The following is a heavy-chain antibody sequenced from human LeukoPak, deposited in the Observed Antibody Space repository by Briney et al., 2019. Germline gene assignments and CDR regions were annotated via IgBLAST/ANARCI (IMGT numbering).Heavy chain of an antibody. CDR3: AREAIYGDYD. D-gene: IGHD4-17*01. Sequence: SETLSLTCAVYGGSFSGYYWSWIRQPPGKGLEWIGEINHSGSTNYSPSLKSRVTISVDTSKNQFSLKLSSVTAADTAVYYCAREAIYGDYDWGQGTLVTVSS. V-gene: IGHV4-34*01. J-gene: IGHJ4*02. CDR1: GGSFSGYY. CDR2: INHSGST.